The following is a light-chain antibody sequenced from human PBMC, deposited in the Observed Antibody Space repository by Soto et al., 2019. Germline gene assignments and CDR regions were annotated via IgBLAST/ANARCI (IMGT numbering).Light chain of an antibody. Sequence: DIQMAQSPSSLSASVGDRGTITCQASQDISNYLNWYQHKPGKAPXXLIYDASTLETGVPSRFSGSGSGTDFTFTISSLQPEDIATYYCLQFHNLPTFGGGTKVDIK. CDR2: DAS. V-gene: IGKV1-33*01. CDR3: LQFHNLPT. CDR1: QDISNY. J-gene: IGKJ4*01.